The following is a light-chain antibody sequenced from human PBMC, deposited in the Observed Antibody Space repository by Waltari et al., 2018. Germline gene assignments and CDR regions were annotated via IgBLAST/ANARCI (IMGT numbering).Light chain of an antibody. CDR2: WAS. CDR3: HQYYNTPYS. Sequence: DIVMTQSPDSLAVSLGERATINCTSSRTVLYDSNNKNYLAWYQQKPGQPPNLLIYWASTRKSGVPDRFSGSGSGTDFTLTISTLQAEDVAVYYCHQYYNTPYSYGQGTKLEIK. V-gene: IGKV4-1*01. CDR1: RTVLYDSNNKNY. J-gene: IGKJ2*03.